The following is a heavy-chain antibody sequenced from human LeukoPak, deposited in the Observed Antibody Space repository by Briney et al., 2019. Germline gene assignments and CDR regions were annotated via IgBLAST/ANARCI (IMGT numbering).Heavy chain of an antibody. CDR1: GFTISSYS. Sequence: GGSLRLSCAASGFTISSYSMNWVRQAPGXGLEWVSYISSGSSTIYYADYVQGRFTISRDNAKNSLYLQMNSLRDEDTAVYYCARAFGLTDYWGQGTLVTVSS. D-gene: IGHD3/OR15-3a*01. CDR3: ARAFGLTDY. CDR2: ISSGSSTI. J-gene: IGHJ4*02. V-gene: IGHV3-48*02.